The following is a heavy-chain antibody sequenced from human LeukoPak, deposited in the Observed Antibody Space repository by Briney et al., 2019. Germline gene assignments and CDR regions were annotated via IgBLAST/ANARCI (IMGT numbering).Heavy chain of an antibody. V-gene: IGHV4-59*01. J-gene: IGHJ5*02. D-gene: IGHD3-3*01. CDR3: AREAIFGVRNWFDP. CDR2: IYYSGST. CDR1: GGSISSYY. Sequence: PSETLSLTCTVSGGSISSYYWSWIRQPPGKGLEWIGYIYYSGSTNYNPSLKSRVTISVDTSKNQFSLKLSSVTAADTAVYYCAREAIFGVRNWFDPWGQGTLVTVSS.